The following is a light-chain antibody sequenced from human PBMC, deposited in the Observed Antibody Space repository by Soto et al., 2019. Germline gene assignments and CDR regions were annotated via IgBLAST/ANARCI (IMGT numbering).Light chain of an antibody. CDR1: QSVSDTY. CDR2: GAS. Sequence: EIVLTQSPGTLSLSPGDRATLSCRASQSVSDTYIAWHQQKPGQAPRLLIYGASSRATGMPDRFSGSGSGTDFTLTISRLEPEDFAVYYCQQYGSSPWTFGQGTKVEIK. V-gene: IGKV3-20*01. J-gene: IGKJ1*01. CDR3: QQYGSSPWT.